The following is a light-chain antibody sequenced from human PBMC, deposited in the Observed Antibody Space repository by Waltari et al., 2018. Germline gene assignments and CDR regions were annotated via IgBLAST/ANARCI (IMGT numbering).Light chain of an antibody. CDR1: SFNIGYNF. Sequence: QSVLTQPPSASGLPGQRVIISCSGTSFNIGYNFVFWYHQNPGAAPKLLIYRNDQRPSGVPARFSVSKSCTSASLAISGLRSEDEGDYYCAAWDGSVSAHVVFGGGTSVTVL. CDR3: AAWDGSVSAHVV. V-gene: IGLV1-47*01. CDR2: RND. J-gene: IGLJ2*01.